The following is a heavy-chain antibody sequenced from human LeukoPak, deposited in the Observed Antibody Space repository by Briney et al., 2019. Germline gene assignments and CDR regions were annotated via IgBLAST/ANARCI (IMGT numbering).Heavy chain of an antibody. CDR3: ARDISGGYDGLDV. J-gene: IGHJ6*02. CDR1: GFTFSRYD. Sequence: GGSLRLSCASSGFTFSRYDMHWVRQVTGKGLEWVSAISTAGDTYYPGSVKGRFTVSRENAKNSLYLQMNSLSAGDTAVYYCARDISGGYDGLDVWGQGTTVTVSS. D-gene: IGHD3-22*01. V-gene: IGHV3-13*01. CDR2: ISTAGDT.